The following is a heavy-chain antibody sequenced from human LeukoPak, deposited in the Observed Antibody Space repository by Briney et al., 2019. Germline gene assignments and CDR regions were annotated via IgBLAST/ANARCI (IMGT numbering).Heavy chain of an antibody. CDR3: ARVRTAMALYQPFDY. V-gene: IGHV3-21*01. D-gene: IGHD5-18*01. CDR2: ISSSSSYI. Sequence: PGGSLRLSCAASGFTFSSYNMNWVRQAPGKGLEWVSSISSSSSYIYYADSVKGRFTISRDNAKNSLYLQMNSLRAEDTAVYYCARVRTAMALYQPFDYWGQGTLVTVSS. J-gene: IGHJ4*02. CDR1: GFTFSSYN.